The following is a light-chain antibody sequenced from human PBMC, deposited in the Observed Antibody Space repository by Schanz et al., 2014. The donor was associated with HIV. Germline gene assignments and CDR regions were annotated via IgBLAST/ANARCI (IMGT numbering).Light chain of an antibody. CDR3: QHYGSS. Sequence: EIVLTQSPGTLSLSPGDRATLSCRASQSVSNRYLAWYQQTRGQAPRLLIYDASTRATGVPDRFRGSGSGTEFTLTISRLEPEDFAVYYCQHYGSSFGPGTKVD. V-gene: IGKV3-20*01. J-gene: IGKJ3*01. CDR1: QSVSNRY. CDR2: DAS.